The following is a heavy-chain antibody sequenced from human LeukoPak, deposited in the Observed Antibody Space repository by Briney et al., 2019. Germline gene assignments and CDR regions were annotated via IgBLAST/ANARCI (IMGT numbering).Heavy chain of an antibody. CDR3: AKSSYYDASGYYREYYFDS. CDR1: RFSFSNYA. D-gene: IGHD3-22*01. Sequence: GGSLRPSCVPSRFSFSNYAMSWVRQAPGKGLEWVSSISGSGGSTHYVDSVKGRFTISRDKTKNTLYLQMNSLRAEDTAVYYCAKSSYYDASGYYREYYFDSWGQGTLVTVSS. J-gene: IGHJ4*02. CDR2: ISGSGGST. V-gene: IGHV3-23*01.